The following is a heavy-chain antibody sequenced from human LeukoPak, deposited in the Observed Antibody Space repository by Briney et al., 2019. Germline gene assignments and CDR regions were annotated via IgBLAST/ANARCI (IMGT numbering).Heavy chain of an antibody. Sequence: ASVKVSCKASGYTFTSYDINWVRQATGQGLEWMGWMNPNSGNTGYAQKFQGRVTMTRNTSISTAYMELSSLRSEDTAVYYCARGPRNTYYYGSGDYYYMDVWGKGTTVTISS. CDR2: MNPNSGNT. V-gene: IGHV1-8*01. CDR3: ARGPRNTYYYGSGDYYYMDV. CDR1: GYTFTSYD. J-gene: IGHJ6*03. D-gene: IGHD3-10*01.